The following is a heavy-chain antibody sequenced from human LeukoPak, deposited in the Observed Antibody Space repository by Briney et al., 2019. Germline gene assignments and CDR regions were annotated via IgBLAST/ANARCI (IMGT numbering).Heavy chain of an antibody. D-gene: IGHD2-15*01. V-gene: IGHV3-30*03. J-gene: IGHJ4*02. CDR2: ISYDGSNK. Sequence: GGSLRLSCAASGFTFSSCGMHWVRQAPGKGLEWVAVISYDGSNKYYADSVKGRFTISRDNSKNTLYLQMNSLRAEDTAMYYCARDGGYCSGGTCYSTHWGQGSLVTVSS. CDR1: GFTFSSCG. CDR3: ARDGGYCSGGTCYSTH.